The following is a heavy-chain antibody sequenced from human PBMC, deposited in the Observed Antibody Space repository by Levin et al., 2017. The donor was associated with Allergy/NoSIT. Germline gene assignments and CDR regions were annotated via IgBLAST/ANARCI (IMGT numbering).Heavy chain of an antibody. Sequence: PGESLKISCKASGGTFSSYAISWVRQAPGQGLEWMGGIIPIFGTANYAQKFQGRVTITADESTSTAYMELSSLRSEDTAVYYCARVKGQLGLQPEDYYFDYWGQGTLVTVSS. D-gene: IGHD6-13*01. CDR2: IIPIFGTA. V-gene: IGHV1-69*01. CDR3: ARVKGQLGLQPEDYYFDY. CDR1: GGTFSSYA. J-gene: IGHJ4*02.